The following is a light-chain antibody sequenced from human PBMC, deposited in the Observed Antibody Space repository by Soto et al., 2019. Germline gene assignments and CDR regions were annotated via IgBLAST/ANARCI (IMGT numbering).Light chain of an antibody. Sequence: QSALTQPASVSGSPGQSITISCTGTSSDVGGYNYVSWYQQHPGKAPKLMIYDVSNRPSGVSNRFSGSKSGNMASLTISGLQAEDEADYYCSSYTSSSIPEVFGGGTKLTVL. CDR1: SSDVGGYNY. CDR2: DVS. V-gene: IGLV2-14*01. CDR3: SSYTSSSIPEV. J-gene: IGLJ2*01.